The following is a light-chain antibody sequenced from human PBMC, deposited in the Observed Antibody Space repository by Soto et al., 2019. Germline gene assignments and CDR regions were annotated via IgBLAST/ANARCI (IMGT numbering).Light chain of an antibody. CDR1: QSINNRY. CDR3: QQFGSSPGFT. CDR2: GAS. Sequence: EIVLTQSPGTLSLSPGERATLSCRASQSINNRYLAWYQQKPGRAPRLLIYGASSRATGIPDRFIGSGSGTDFTLTISRLEPEDFAMYYCQQFGSSPGFTFGPGTKVDIK. J-gene: IGKJ3*01. V-gene: IGKV3-20*01.